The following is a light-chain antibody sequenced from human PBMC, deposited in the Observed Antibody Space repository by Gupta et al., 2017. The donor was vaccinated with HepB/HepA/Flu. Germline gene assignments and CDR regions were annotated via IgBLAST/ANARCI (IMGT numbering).Light chain of an antibody. Sequence: QSALTQPASVSGSPGQSITISCTGTSRDVGGYNYVSWYQQDPGKAPKLMIYEVSNRPSGVSNRFSGSKSGNTASLTISGLKAEDEADYYCTSYTSSGTLVFGGGTKLTVL. CDR1: SRDVGGYNY. CDR2: EVS. CDR3: TSYTSSGTLV. V-gene: IGLV2-14*03. J-gene: IGLJ3*02.